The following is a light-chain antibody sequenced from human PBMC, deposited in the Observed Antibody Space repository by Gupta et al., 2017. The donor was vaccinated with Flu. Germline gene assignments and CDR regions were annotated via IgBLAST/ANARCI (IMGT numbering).Light chain of an antibody. CDR1: QGIGTD. CDR3: LQDSTYPYT. V-gene: IGKV1-6*01. Sequence: AIQMTQSPSSLSASVGDRVTITCRASQGIGTDFGWYQQKPGKAPKLLIYAASTLQRGFPSRFSGSGSGTDFTLTISSLQPEDFATYYCLQDSTYPYTFGQGTKVEIK. CDR2: AAS. J-gene: IGKJ2*01.